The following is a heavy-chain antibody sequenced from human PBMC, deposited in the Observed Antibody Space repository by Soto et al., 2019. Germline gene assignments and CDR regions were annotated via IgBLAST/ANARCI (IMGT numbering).Heavy chain of an antibody. Sequence: QVQLVQSGAEVKKPGSSVKVSCKASGGTLSSYAISWVRQAPGQGLEWMGGIIPIFGTANYAQKFQGRVTITADESTSTAYMELSSLRSEDTAVYYCARHDCISTSCYYYYYYGMDVWGQGTTVTVSS. J-gene: IGHJ6*02. V-gene: IGHV1-69*12. CDR2: IIPIFGTA. CDR3: ARHDCISTSCYYYYYYGMDV. D-gene: IGHD2-2*01. CDR1: GGTLSSYA.